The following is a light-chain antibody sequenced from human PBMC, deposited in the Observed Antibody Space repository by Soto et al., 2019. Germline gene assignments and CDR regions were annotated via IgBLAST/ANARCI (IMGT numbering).Light chain of an antibody. J-gene: IGKJ4*01. CDR1: QSISTW. CDR2: KAS. V-gene: IGKV1-5*03. Sequence: DIQMTQSPSTLSASVGDRVTITCRASQSISTWLAWYQQKPGKAPKLLIYKASSLEGGVPSRFGGSGSGTLFNITIRSLHPDDFATYYCQQYNTYPRTFGGGTTVDIK. CDR3: QQYNTYPRT.